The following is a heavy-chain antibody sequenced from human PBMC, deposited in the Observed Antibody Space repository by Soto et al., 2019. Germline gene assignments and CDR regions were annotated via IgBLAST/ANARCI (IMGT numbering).Heavy chain of an antibody. D-gene: IGHD5-18*01. Sequence: SVTRSRPWSVSGSSLSRGDYWWCWYRQLPGKDLEWIGDMSYRWTTYQNQSVRSRRSESAGASKNQVSLKLSSVSDADTALYYSARGRGYSYGPYYYGYWGQGTRVT. CDR2: MSYRWTT. CDR3: ARGRGYSYGPYYYGY. CDR1: GSSLSRGDYW. J-gene: IGHJ4*02. V-gene: IGHV4-31*02.